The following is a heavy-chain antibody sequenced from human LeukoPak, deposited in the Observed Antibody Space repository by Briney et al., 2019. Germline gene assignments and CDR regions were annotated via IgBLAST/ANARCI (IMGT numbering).Heavy chain of an antibody. CDR2: ISYDGSNK. J-gene: IGHJ3*02. CDR1: GFTFSSYG. CDR3: AKDGHGDYGGAFDI. Sequence: GGSLRLSCAASGFTFSSYGMHWVRQAPGKGLEWVAVISYDGSNKYYADSVKGRFTISRDNSKNTLYLQMNSLRAEDTAVYYCAKDGHGDYGGAFDIWGQGTMVTVSS. V-gene: IGHV3-30*18. D-gene: IGHD4-23*01.